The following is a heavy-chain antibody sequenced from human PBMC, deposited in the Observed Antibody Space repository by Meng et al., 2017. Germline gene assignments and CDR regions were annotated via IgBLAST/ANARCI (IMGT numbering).Heavy chain of an antibody. Sequence: GESLKISCAASGFTFSSYAMHWVRQAPGKGLEWVAVISYDGSNKYYADSVKGRFTISRDNSKNTLYLQMNSLRAEDTAVYYCAREDIVVVPAAYAEYFQHWGQGTLVTVSS. CDR3: AREDIVVVPAAYAEYFQH. J-gene: IGHJ1*01. CDR2: ISYDGSNK. V-gene: IGHV3-30*04. CDR1: GFTFSSYA. D-gene: IGHD2-2*01.